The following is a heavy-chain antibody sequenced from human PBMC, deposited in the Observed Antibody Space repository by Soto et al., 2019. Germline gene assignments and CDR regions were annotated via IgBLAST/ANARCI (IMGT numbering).Heavy chain of an antibody. Sequence: GGSLRLSCTASGFSVSSYGIHWVREAPGKGLEWVAVISYDGSNKYYAESVKGRFTISKDNSKNTVHLQMSSLRGEDTAVYYCAADYSPFMDVWGQGTTVTVSS. CDR3: AADYSPFMDV. CDR1: GFSVSSYG. J-gene: IGHJ6*02. CDR2: ISYDGSNK. V-gene: IGHV3-30*03. D-gene: IGHD6-13*01.